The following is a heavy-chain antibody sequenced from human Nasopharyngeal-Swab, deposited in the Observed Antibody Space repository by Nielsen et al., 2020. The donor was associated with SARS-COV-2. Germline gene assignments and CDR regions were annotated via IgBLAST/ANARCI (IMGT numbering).Heavy chain of an antibody. Sequence: WVRRAPGQGLEWMGRINPNSGGTNYAQKFQGRVTMTRDTSISTAYMELSRLRSDDTAVYYCARGRVPTEDYWDQGTLVTVSS. V-gene: IGHV1-2*06. J-gene: IGHJ4*02. CDR3: ARGRVPTEDY. D-gene: IGHD2-2*01. CDR2: INPNSGGT.